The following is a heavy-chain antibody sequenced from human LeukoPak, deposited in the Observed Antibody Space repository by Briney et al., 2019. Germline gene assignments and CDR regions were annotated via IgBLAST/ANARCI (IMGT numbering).Heavy chain of an antibody. CDR3: ARNRYYYGSGNYGVPNWFDP. CDR1: GGSISSNSYY. D-gene: IGHD3-10*01. Sequence: SETLSLTCTVSGGSISSNSYYWGWIRQPPGKGLEWIGSMYSSGTTYYNPSLKSRVTISVDTSKNQFSLKLSSVTAADTAVYYCARNRYYYGSGNYGVPNWFDPWGQGTLVSVSS. V-gene: IGHV4-39*01. J-gene: IGHJ5*02. CDR2: MYSSGTT.